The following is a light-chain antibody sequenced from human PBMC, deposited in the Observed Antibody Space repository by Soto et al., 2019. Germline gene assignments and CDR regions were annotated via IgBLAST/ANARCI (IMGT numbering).Light chain of an antibody. J-gene: IGKJ1*01. CDR3: QQYNTYGT. V-gene: IGKV1-5*01. CDR1: QSISSW. CDR2: DAS. Sequence: DIQMTQSPSTLSASVGDRVTITCRASQSISSWLAWYQQKPGKAPKLLIYDASTLESGVPSSFSGSGSGTEFTLTISSLQPDDFATYYCQQYNTYGTFGQGPKVDIK.